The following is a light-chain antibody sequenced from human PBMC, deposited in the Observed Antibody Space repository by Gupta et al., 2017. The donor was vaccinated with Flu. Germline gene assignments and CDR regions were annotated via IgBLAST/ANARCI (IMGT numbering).Light chain of an antibody. Sequence: DIVMTQSPVSQSVTPGNAASISCRSSQSLLNSNGYDYLDWYVQKPGQSPQLLIYLSSYRASGVPDRFSGSGSGTDFTLKISRVEAEDAGVYYCMQARQTPRTFGQGTKVEIK. CDR1: QSLLNSNGYDY. CDR3: MQARQTPRT. CDR2: LSS. V-gene: IGKV2-28*01. J-gene: IGKJ1*01.